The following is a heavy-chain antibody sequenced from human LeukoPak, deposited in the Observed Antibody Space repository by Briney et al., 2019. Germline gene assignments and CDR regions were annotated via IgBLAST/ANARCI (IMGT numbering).Heavy chain of an antibody. D-gene: IGHD3-22*01. Sequence: PGGSLRLSCAASGFTFDDYAMHWVRQAPGKGLEWVSGISWNSGSIGYADSVKGRFTISRDNAKNTLYLQMNSLRAEDTAVYYCARGGYYYDSSGYDYWGQGTLVTVSS. CDR2: ISWNSGSI. J-gene: IGHJ4*02. CDR1: GFTFDDYA. CDR3: ARGGYYYDSSGYDY. V-gene: IGHV3-9*01.